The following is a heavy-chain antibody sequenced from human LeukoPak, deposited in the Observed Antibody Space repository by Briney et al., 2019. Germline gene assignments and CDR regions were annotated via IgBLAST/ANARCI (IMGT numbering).Heavy chain of an antibody. D-gene: IGHD3-10*01. J-gene: IGHJ4*02. CDR1: GFTFSRYW. CDR2: INSDGSST. V-gene: IGHV3-74*01. CDR3: ARDAYLWFGELLPYYFDY. Sequence: GGSLRLSCAASGFTFSRYWVHWVRQAPGKGLVWVSRINSDGSSTSYADSVKGRFTISRDNAKNTLYLQMNSLRDEDTAVYYCARDAYLWFGELLPYYFDYWGQGTLVTVSS.